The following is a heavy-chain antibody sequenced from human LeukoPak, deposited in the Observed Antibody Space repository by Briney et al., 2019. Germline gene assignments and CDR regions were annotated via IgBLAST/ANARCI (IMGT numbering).Heavy chain of an antibody. Sequence: GGSLRLSCAASGFTVSTKYMSWVRQAPGKGLEWVSVIYGGGSTNYADSVKRRFTISRDNSKNTLYLQMNSLRAEDTAVYYCARDPGESYWYFDLWGRGTLVTVSS. V-gene: IGHV3-53*01. CDR3: ARDPGESYWYFDL. CDR1: GFTVSTKY. CDR2: IYGGGST. J-gene: IGHJ2*01. D-gene: IGHD7-27*01.